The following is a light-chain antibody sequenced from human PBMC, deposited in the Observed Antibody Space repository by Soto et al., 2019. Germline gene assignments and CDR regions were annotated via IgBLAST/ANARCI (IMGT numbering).Light chain of an antibody. CDR1: QGISSW. Sequence: DIQMTQSPSSVFASVGDRVTITCRASQGISSWLAWYQHKPGKAPYLLISSASSLQSGVPSRFSGSGSGTDFTLTISSLQPEDFATYYCQQTNSFPITFGQGTRLEIK. J-gene: IGKJ5*01. V-gene: IGKV1-12*01. CDR3: QQTNSFPIT. CDR2: SAS.